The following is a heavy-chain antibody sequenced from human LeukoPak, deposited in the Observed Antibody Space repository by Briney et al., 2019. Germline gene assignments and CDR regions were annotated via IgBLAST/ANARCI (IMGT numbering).Heavy chain of an antibody. J-gene: IGHJ4*02. CDR3: ARGGTIFGVASPFDY. CDR1: GYNFPNYR. V-gene: IGHV5-51*01. CDR2: IYVGDSDT. Sequence: GESLKISCKGSGYNFPNYRIAWVRQMPGKGLEWMGIIYVGDSDTRYSPSFQGQVTISADKSISTAYLQWSSLKASDNAMYYCARGGTIFGVASPFDYWGQGTLVTVSS. D-gene: IGHD3-3*01.